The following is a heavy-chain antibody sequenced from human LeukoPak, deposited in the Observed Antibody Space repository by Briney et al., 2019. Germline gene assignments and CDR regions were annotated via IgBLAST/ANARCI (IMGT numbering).Heavy chain of an antibody. Sequence: GASVKVSCKASGGTFSSYAISWVRQAPGQGLEWMGGIIPIFGTANYAQKFQGRVTVTADESTSTAYMELSSLRSEDTAVYYCAAMTYYYDGSGYQGAFDIWGQGTMVTVSS. CDR3: AAMTYYYDGSGYQGAFDI. CDR2: IIPIFGTA. D-gene: IGHD3-22*01. J-gene: IGHJ3*02. V-gene: IGHV1-69*13. CDR1: GGTFSSYA.